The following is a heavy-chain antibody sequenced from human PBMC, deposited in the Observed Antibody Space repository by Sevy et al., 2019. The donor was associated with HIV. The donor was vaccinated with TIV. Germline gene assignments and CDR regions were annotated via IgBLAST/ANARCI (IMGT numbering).Heavy chain of an antibody. Sequence: GGSLRLSCAASGFTFSSYGMHWVRQAPGKGLEWVAFIRYDGSNKYYVDSVKGRFTISRDNSKNTLYLQMNSLRAEDTAVYYCAKTGSYCTGGACPQGGFDIWGQGTMVTVSS. V-gene: IGHV3-30*02. CDR2: IRYDGSNK. CDR1: GFTFSSYG. CDR3: AKTGSYCTGGACPQGGFDI. J-gene: IGHJ3*02. D-gene: IGHD2-8*02.